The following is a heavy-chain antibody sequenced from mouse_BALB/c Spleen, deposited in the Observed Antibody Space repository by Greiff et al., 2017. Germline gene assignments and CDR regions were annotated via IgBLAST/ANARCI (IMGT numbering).Heavy chain of an antibody. CDR2: ILPGSGST. CDR3: ATVVAGDAMDY. CDR1: GYTFSSYW. J-gene: IGHJ4*01. V-gene: IGHV1-9*01. D-gene: IGHD1-1*01. Sequence: VQLQQSGAELMKPGASVKISCKATGYTFSSYWIEWVKQRPGHGLEWIGEILPGSGSTNYNEKFKGKATFTADTSSNTAYMQLSSLTSEDSAVYYCATVVAGDAMDYWGQGTSVTGSS.